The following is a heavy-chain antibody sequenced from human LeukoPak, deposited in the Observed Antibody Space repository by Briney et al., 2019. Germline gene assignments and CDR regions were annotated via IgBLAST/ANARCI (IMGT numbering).Heavy chain of an antibody. D-gene: IGHD1-1*01. CDR1: GFTFSSYE. V-gene: IGHV3-48*03. CDR2: ISSSGSTM. Sequence: GGSLRLSCAASGFTFSSYEMNWVRQAPGKGLEWVSYISSSGSTMYYADSVKGRFTISRDNAKNSLYLQMNSLRAEDTAVYYCASTTTDFYYYYYGMDVWGQGTTVTVSS. CDR3: ASTTTDFYYYYYGMDV. J-gene: IGHJ6*02.